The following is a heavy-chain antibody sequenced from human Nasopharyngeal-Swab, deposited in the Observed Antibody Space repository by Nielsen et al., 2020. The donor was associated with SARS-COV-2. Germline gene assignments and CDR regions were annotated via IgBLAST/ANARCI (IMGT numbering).Heavy chain of an antibody. CDR2: IYYSGST. V-gene: IGHV4-59*01. CDR1: GGSISSYH. J-gene: IGHJ5*02. CDR3: ARDGGVLNWFDP. Sequence: SETLSLTCTVSGGSISSYHWSWIRQPPGKGLEWIGYIYYSGSTNYNPSLKSRVTISVDTSKNQFSLKLSSVTAADTAVYYCARDGGVLNWFDPWGQGTLVTVSS. D-gene: IGHD3-16*01.